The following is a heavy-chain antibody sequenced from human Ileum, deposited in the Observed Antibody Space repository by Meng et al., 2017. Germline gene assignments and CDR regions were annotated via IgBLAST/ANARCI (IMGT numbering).Heavy chain of an antibody. Sequence: QLQQLQGAEGRLKPSETLSLTCNVYGDSFTDYYWNWIRQPPGKGLEWIGEIHYSGSTNYNPSLESRVTISEDTSQKQFSLRLSSVTAADTAVYYCARRIRGGSYLGWGQGTLVTVSS. CDR2: IHYSGST. V-gene: IGHV4-34*01. CDR1: GDSFTDYY. D-gene: IGHD1-26*01. J-gene: IGHJ4*02. CDR3: ARRIRGGSYLG.